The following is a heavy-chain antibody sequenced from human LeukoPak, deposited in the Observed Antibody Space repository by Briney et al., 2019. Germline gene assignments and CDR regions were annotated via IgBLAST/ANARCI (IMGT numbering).Heavy chain of an antibody. V-gene: IGHV4-34*01. Sequence: SETLSLTCAVYGGSFSGYYWSWIRQPPGRGLEWIGEIAHSGSTKYNPSLKGRVTISVDASKNQFSLKLTSVTAADTAVYYCARGGVVVPAAIEHNWFDHWGQGTLVTVSS. CDR2: IAHSGST. CDR1: GGSFSGYY. CDR3: ARGGVVVPAAIEHNWFDH. D-gene: IGHD2-2*01. J-gene: IGHJ5*02.